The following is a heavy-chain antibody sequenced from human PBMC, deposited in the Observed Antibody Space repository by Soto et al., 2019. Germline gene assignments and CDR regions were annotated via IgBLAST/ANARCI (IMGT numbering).Heavy chain of an antibody. CDR1: GFSVSTNF. CDR2: IYSGGDT. V-gene: IGHV3-66*01. D-gene: IGHD3-22*01. J-gene: IGHJ4*02. CDR3: ARATMIALLTH. Sequence: EVQLVESGGGLVQPGGSLRLSCAASGFSVSTNFMTWVRQAPGKGLEWVSVIYSGGDTYYSDSVKGRFTISRDNSKNTLYLQMNSLRAEDTAVYYCARATMIALLTHWGQGTLVTVSS.